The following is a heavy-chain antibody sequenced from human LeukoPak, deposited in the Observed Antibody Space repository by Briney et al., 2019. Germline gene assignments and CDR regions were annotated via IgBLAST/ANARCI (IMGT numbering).Heavy chain of an antibody. CDR3: AIHNNYAFEN. CDR2: VHPGNSET. D-gene: IGHD5-18*01. Sequence: HGESLKISCKGSGYSFTSYWIGWVRQMPGKALEWVAIVHPGNSETRYSPSFQGHVSISADKSIRTAYLQWSSLEASDTAIYYCAIHNNYAFENLGQGTLVVVSS. CDR1: GYSFTSYW. J-gene: IGHJ4*02. V-gene: IGHV5-51*01.